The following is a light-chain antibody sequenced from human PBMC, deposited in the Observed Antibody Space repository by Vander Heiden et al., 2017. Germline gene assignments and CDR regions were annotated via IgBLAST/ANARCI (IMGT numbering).Light chain of an antibody. CDR2: VNSDGSH. V-gene: IGLV4-69*01. Sequence: QVVLTQSPSASASLGASVKLTCTLRSGHSNYDIAWQHQQPEKGPRYLMRVNSDGSHTKGDGIPDSFSGSSSGAERHLTISSLQSEDEGDYYCQTWGTGGVFGGGTKLSVL. J-gene: IGLJ2*01. CDR3: QTWGTGGV. CDR1: SGHSNYD.